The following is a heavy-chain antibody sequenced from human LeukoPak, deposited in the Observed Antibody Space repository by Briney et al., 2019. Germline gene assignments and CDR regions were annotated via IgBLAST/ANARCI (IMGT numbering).Heavy chain of an antibody. Sequence: GGSLRLSCAASGFTFSNFYMTWIRQAPGKGLEWVSYITNSGSAVEYADSVKGRFTISRDNAKNSLYLQMNSLRAEDTAVYYCARSVDDYVWGSYLYYFDCWGQGTLVTVSS. D-gene: IGHD3-16*02. V-gene: IGHV3-11*04. CDR2: ITNSGSAV. J-gene: IGHJ4*02. CDR3: ARSVDDYVWGSYLYYFDC. CDR1: GFTFSNFY.